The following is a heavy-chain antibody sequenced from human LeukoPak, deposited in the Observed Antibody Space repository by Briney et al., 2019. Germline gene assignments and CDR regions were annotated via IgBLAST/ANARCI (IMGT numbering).Heavy chain of an antibody. CDR3: ARKPDSSGSGDY. CDR2: IYSRGGT. J-gene: IGHJ4*02. D-gene: IGHD3-22*01. Sequence: GGSLRLACAASGFTVSSNFMSWVGQAPGKGLEGVSVIYSRGGTYYADSVQGRFTISRDASKNTLFLQMNSLRADDTAVYYCARKPDSSGSGDYWGQGTLVTVSS. CDR1: GFTVSSNF. V-gene: IGHV3-53*01.